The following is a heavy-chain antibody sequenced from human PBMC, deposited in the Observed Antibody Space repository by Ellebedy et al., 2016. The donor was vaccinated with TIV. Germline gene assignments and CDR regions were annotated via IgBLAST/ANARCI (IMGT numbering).Heavy chain of an antibody. CDR3: AKDPYYYGSGINWFDP. J-gene: IGHJ5*02. Sequence: GESLKISCAASGFTFSSYAMSWVRQAPGKGLEWVSAISGSGGSTYYADSVKGRFTISRDNSKNTLYLQMNSLRAEDTAVYYCAKDPYYYGSGINWFDPWGQGTLVTVSS. V-gene: IGHV3-23*01. CDR2: ISGSGGST. D-gene: IGHD3-10*01. CDR1: GFTFSSYA.